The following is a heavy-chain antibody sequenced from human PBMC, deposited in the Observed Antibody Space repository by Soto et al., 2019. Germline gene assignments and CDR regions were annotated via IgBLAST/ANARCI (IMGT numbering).Heavy chain of an antibody. CDR1: GSTLTELS. CDR2: FDPEDFET. D-gene: IGHD3-22*01. J-gene: IGHJ4*02. V-gene: IGHV1-24*01. Sequence: ASVKVSCKVSGSTLTELSMHWVRQAPGKGLEWMGGFDPEDFETIYAQQFQGRITMTDDTSTDTAYMELSSLRSEDTAVYYCARVRGYYPPWFDYWGQG. CDR3: ARVRGYYPPWFDY.